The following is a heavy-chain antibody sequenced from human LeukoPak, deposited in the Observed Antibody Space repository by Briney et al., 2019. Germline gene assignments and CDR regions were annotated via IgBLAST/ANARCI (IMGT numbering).Heavy chain of an antibody. Sequence: GGSLRLSCAASGFTFSDHFMDWVRQAPGKGLEWVGRTENKASSFTTHYAATVKGRFTISRDDSKSSMLLQMNSLKAEDTAVYYCVPFLSAYSYWGQGTLVTVSS. CDR1: GFTFSDHF. CDR2: TENKASSFTT. D-gene: IGHD3-16*01. CDR3: VPFLSAYSY. J-gene: IGHJ4*02. V-gene: IGHV3-72*01.